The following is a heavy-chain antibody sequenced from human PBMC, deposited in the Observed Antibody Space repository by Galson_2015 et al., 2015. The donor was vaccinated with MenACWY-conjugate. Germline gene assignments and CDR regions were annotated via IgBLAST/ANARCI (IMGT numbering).Heavy chain of an antibody. CDR1: GASVSSYF. J-gene: IGHJ5*02. V-gene: IGHV4-59*02. Sequence: ATLSLTCPVSGASVSSYFWRWIRPPPGKGLEWIGFIYYTGTTNYSPSLKGRVTMSVDTSKNQLSLKLSSVTSADTAVYYCARELYDIGWFDPWGQGTLVTVSS. CDR3: ARELYDIGWFDP. CDR2: IYYTGTT. D-gene: IGHD3-9*01.